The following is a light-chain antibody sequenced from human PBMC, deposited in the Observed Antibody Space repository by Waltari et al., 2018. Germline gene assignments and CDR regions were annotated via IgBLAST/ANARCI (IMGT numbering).Light chain of an antibody. CDR2: GAS. CDR3: QQYNRWPPLT. V-gene: IGKV3-15*01. Sequence: EVVMTQSPAALSVSPGERVTLSCKASQNIDNNLAWYHQKPGQIPRLLIYGASTRATGVPARFSGSGSGTEFTLTISSLQSEDCAVFYCQQYNRWPPLTFGGGTKVEIK. J-gene: IGKJ4*01. CDR1: QNIDNN.